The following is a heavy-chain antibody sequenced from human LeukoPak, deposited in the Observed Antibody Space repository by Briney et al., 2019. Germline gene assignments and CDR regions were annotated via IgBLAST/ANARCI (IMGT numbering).Heavy chain of an antibody. V-gene: IGHV4-39*02. J-gene: IGHJ4*02. D-gene: IGHD2-15*01. CDR3: AGDCSGGSCFSGPFEY. CDR2: IYYTGSS. Sequence: SETLSLTRTVSGGSISYSSYYWGWIRQPPGKGLEWIGSIYYTGSSYYNPSLKSRVTISVDTSKNQFSLKLRSVTAADTAVYYCAGDCSGGSCFSGPFEYWGQGTLVTVSS. CDR1: GGSISYSSYY.